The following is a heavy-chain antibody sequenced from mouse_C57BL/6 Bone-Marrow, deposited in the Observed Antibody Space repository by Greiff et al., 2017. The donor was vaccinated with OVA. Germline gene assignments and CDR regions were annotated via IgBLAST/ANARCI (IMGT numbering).Heavy chain of an antibody. CDR1: GYTFTSYR. J-gene: IGHJ3*01. CDR3: ARDYGSSGAY. V-gene: IGHV1-59*01. CDR2: IDPSDSYT. D-gene: IGHD1-1*01. Sequence: QVQLQQPGAELVRPGTSVKLSCKASGYTFTSYRMHWVKQRPGQGLEWIGVIDPSDSYTNYNQKFKGKATLTVDTSSSTAYMQLSSLTSEDSSVYYCARDYGSSGAYWGQGTLVTVSA.